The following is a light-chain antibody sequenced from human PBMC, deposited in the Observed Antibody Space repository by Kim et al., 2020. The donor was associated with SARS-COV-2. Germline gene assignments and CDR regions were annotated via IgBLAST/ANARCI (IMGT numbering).Light chain of an antibody. J-gene: IGKJ2*01. CDR3: QKYDSVPHT. Sequence: SASVGDRGTITCRASQGISNYLAWYQQKPGKVPKLLIFAASTLQSGVPSRFSGSGSGTDFTLTISSLQPEDVATYYCQKYDSVPHTFGQGTKLEI. CDR1: QGISNY. CDR2: AAS. V-gene: IGKV1-27*01.